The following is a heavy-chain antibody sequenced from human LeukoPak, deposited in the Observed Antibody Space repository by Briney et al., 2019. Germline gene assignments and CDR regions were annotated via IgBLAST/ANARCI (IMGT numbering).Heavy chain of an antibody. J-gene: IGHJ6*02. V-gene: IGHV4-34*01. CDR2: INHSGST. CDR1: GGSFSGYY. CDR3: ARGLSGSYWDYYYGMDV. D-gene: IGHD1-26*01. Sequence: PSETLSLTCAVYGGSFSGYYWSWIRQPPGKGLEWIGEINHSGSTNYNPSLKSRVTISVDTSKNQFSLKLSSVTAADTAVYYCARGLSGSYWDYYYGMDVWGQGTTVTVSS.